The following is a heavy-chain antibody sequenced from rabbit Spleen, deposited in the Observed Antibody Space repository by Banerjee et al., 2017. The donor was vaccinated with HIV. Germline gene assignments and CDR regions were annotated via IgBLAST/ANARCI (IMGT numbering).Heavy chain of an antibody. CDR2: INAITGKA. Sequence: QEQLPESGGGLVQPEGSLKLSCTGSGFSFSNKAVLCWVRQAPGKGPEWIACINAITGKAVYANWAKGRSTISKTSSTIVTLQMTSLTAADTATYFCARNYVNVFDPWGPGTLVTVS. J-gene: IGHJ2*01. CDR3: ARNYVNVFDP. D-gene: IGHD1-1*01. V-gene: IGHV1S45*01. CDR1: GFSFSNKAV.